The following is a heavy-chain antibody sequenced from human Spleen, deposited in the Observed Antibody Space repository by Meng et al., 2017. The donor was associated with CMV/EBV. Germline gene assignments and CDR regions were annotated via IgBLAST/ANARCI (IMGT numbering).Heavy chain of an antibody. J-gene: IGHJ4*02. Sequence: SVKVSCKASGGSFRNYGISWVRQAPGQGLEWMGRIIPIFGTTHYAQKFQGRVTMTRDTSTSTVYMELSSLRSEDTAVYYCARVMTTVTTYYFDYWGQGTLVTVSS. D-gene: IGHD4-17*01. V-gene: IGHV1-69*05. CDR3: ARVMTTVTTYYFDY. CDR2: IIPIFGTT. CDR1: GGSFRNYG.